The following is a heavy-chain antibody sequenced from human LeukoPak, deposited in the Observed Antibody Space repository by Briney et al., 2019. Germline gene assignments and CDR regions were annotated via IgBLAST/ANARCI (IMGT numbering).Heavy chain of an antibody. J-gene: IGHJ4*02. CDR1: GGSITNYY. CDR3: ARVLFSPYYYDSSGYYFDY. D-gene: IGHD3-22*01. Sequence: PSETLSLTCTVSGGSITNYYWSWIRQPPGKGLEWIGYIYHSGTTNYNPSLKSRVTISVAKNQFSLKLSSVTAADTAVYYCARVLFSPYYYDSSGYYFDYWGQGTLVTVSS. CDR2: IYHSGTT. V-gene: IGHV4-59*08.